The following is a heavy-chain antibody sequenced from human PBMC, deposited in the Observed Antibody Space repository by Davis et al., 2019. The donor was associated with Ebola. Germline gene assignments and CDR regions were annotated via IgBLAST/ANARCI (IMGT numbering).Heavy chain of an antibody. Sequence: GESLKISCEASGYNFATHWIGWVRQMPGKGLEWMGIIYTGDSDTRYSPSFRGQVTISADKSSKTAFLQWSSLKASDTAMYYCASLRRTITGMDDGFDIWGQGTMVTVSS. CDR2: IYTGDSDT. D-gene: IGHD7-27*01. V-gene: IGHV5-51*01. J-gene: IGHJ3*02. CDR1: GYNFATHW. CDR3: ASLRRTITGMDDGFDI.